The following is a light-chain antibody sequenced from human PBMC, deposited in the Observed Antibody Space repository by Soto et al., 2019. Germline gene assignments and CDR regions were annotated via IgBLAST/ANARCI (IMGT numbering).Light chain of an antibody. Sequence: VVLTQSPGTLSVSPGERATLSCRASQTIYSNVAWYQQRPGQAPRLLIYRASARATGIPARFSGSGSGTEFTLTISRLEPEDFAVYYCQHYVTSLTTFGQGTKVDIK. CDR1: QTIYSN. CDR3: QHYVTSLTT. J-gene: IGKJ1*01. V-gene: IGKV3-20*01. CDR2: RAS.